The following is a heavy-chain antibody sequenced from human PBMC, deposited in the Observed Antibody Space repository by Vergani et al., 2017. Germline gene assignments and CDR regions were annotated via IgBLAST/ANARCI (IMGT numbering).Heavy chain of an antibody. D-gene: IGHD3-22*01. CDR1: GDSINGGDYY. Sequence: QVQLQESGPGQVKPSQTLSLTCSVSGDSINGGDYYWVWIRQSPGKGLEWLGYIYYSGSTNYNPSLKSRVTISVDTSKNQFSLKLSSVTAADTAVYYCARTYYYDSSGYFWGNYFDYWGQGTLVTVSS. CDR3: ARTYYYDSSGYFWGNYFDY. V-gene: IGHV4-30-4*08. CDR2: IYYSGST. J-gene: IGHJ4*02.